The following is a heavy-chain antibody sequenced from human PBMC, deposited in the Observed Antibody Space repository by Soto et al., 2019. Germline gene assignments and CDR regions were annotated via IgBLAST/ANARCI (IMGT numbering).Heavy chain of an antibody. CDR1: GGSISSYF. D-gene: IGHD1-1*01. CDR2: IYYSGST. V-gene: IGHV4-59*01. Sequence: PSETLSLTCAVSGGSISSYFWSWIRQPPGKGLEWIGYIYYSGSTNYNPSLKSRVTISVDTSKNQFSLKLSSVTAADTAVYYCARDPKRNNWFDTWGQGNMVTVSS. J-gene: IGHJ5*02. CDR3: ARDPKRNNWFDT.